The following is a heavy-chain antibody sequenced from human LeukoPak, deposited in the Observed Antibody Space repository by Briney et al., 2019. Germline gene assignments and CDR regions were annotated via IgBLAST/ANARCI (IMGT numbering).Heavy chain of an antibody. D-gene: IGHD3-22*01. CDR3: ARGGYYYDSSGYFTPFDY. CDR1: GGSISSYY. Sequence: PSETLSLTCTVSGGSISSYYWSWIRQPPGKGLEWIGYIYYSGSTNYNPSLKSRVTISVDTSKNQFSLKLSSVTAADTAVYYCARGGYYYDSSGYFTPFDYCGQGTLVTVSS. J-gene: IGHJ4*02. CDR2: IYYSGST. V-gene: IGHV4-59*01.